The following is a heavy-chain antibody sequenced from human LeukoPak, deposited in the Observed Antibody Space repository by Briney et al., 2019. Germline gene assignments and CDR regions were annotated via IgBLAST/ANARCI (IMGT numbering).Heavy chain of an antibody. CDR2: IYHNGST. CDR3: ASHEVGRYYDSSGYYYPYDY. CDR1: GYSISSGYY. Sequence: PSETLSLTCAVSGYSISSGYYWGWIRQPPGKGLEWSGSIYHNGSTYYNPSLKSRVTISVDTSKNPSYLKLSSVTAADTVVYYCASHEVGRYYDSSGYYYPYDYWGRGPLVTVSS. J-gene: IGHJ4*02. D-gene: IGHD3-22*01. V-gene: IGHV4-38-2*01.